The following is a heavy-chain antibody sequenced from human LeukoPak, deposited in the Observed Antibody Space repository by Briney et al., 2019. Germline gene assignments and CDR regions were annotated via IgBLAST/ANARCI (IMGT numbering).Heavy chain of an antibody. V-gene: IGHV3-30*02. D-gene: IGHD4-23*01. CDR2: IRYDGGDT. CDR3: AKEGGGRTFDY. CDR1: GFNFDYYA. Sequence: TGGSLTLSCAASGFNFDYYAMHWVRHSPGKGLDWVEFIRYDGGDTYHADPVRGRFTVSRDNSKNTPYLQMNSLTAEDTALYYCAKEGGGRTFDYWGQGTLVTVSS. J-gene: IGHJ4*02.